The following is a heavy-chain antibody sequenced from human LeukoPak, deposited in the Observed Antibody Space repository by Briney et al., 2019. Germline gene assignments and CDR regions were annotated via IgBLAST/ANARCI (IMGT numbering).Heavy chain of an antibody. CDR1: GDSVSSNSVT. CDR2: TYYRSKWYN. J-gene: IGHJ4*02. CDR3: ARVVGAHIDY. D-gene: IGHD1-26*01. V-gene: IGHV6-1*01. Sequence: SQTLSLTCAISGDSVSSNSVTWNWIRQSPARGLEWLGRTYYRSKWYNDYAVSVKSRITINPDTSKNQFSLQLNSVTPDDTAVYYCARVVGAHIDYWGQGTLVTVSS.